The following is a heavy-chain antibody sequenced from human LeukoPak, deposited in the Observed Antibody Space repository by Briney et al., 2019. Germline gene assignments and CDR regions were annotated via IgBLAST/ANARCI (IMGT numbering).Heavy chain of an antibody. V-gene: IGHV4-59*01. D-gene: IGHD3-9*01. CDR2: IYYSGST. CDR3: ARAYLYDILTGYAFDI. J-gene: IGHJ3*02. Sequence: PSETLSLTCTVSGGSISSYYWSWLRQPPGKGLEWIGYIYYSGSTNYNPSLKSRVTISVDTSKNQFSLKLSSVTAADTAVYYCARAYLYDILTGYAFDIWGQGTMVTVSS. CDR1: GGSISSYY.